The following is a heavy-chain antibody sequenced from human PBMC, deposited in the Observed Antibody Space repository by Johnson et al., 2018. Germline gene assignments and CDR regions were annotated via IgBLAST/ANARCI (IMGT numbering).Heavy chain of an antibody. J-gene: IGHJ3*02. CDR3: ARDNYDSSGHDALEI. Sequence: EVQLLETGGGVVQPGRSLRLSCAASGFTFSSNYMSWVRQAPGKGLEWVSVIYSGGITYYADSMKGRFTISRDNSKKTLYLQMNSLRAEETAVYYGARDNYDSSGHDALEIWGQGTMVTVSS. V-gene: IGHV3-53*02. CDR2: IYSGGIT. D-gene: IGHD3-22*01. CDR1: GFTFSSNY.